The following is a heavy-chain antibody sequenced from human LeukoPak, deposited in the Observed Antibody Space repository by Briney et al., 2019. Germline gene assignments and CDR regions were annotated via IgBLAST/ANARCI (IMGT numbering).Heavy chain of an antibody. V-gene: IGHV3-49*04. D-gene: IGHD6-13*01. CDR1: GFTFGDYA. J-gene: IGHJ6*03. CDR2: IRSKAYGGTT. CDR3: TRAYTTSWYGYYMDV. Sequence: PGRSLRLSCTASGFTFGDYAMSWVRQAPGKGLEWVGFIRSKAYGGTTEYAASVKGRFTISRDDSKSIAYLQMNSLETEETAVYYCTRAYTTSWYGYYMDVWGKGTTVTVSS.